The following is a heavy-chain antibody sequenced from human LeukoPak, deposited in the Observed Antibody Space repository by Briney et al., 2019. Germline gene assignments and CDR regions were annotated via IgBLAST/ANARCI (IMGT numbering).Heavy chain of an antibody. V-gene: IGHV3-74*01. CDR1: GFTFSSYW. D-gene: IGHD3-22*01. CDR3: ARGAPGYYYDSSGYPLPD. J-gene: IGHJ4*02. CDR2: INPDDGST. Sequence: GGSLRLSCAASGFTFSSYWMSWVRQAPGKGLVWVSRINPDDGSTSYADSVKGRFTISRDNAKNSLYLQMNSLRAEDTAVYYCARGAPGYYYDSSGYPLPDWGQGTLVTVSS.